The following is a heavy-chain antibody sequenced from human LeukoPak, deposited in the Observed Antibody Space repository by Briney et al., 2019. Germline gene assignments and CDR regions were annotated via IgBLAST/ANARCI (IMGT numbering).Heavy chain of an antibody. Sequence: SETLSLTCTVSGGSISSYYWSWIRQPPGKGLEWIGYIYYSGSTNYNPSLKSRVTISVDTSKNQFSLKLGTVTAADTAVYYCARAEGDIVVVPAPRFFDYWGQGTLVTVSS. D-gene: IGHD2-2*01. CDR2: IYYSGST. CDR3: ARAEGDIVVVPAPRFFDY. V-gene: IGHV4-59*12. J-gene: IGHJ4*02. CDR1: GGSISSYY.